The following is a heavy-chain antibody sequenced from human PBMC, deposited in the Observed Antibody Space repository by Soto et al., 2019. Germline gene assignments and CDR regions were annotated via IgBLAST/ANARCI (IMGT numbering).Heavy chain of an antibody. CDR3: AGSYYDFWSGYENLYGMDV. CDR1: GFTFSSYA. J-gene: IGHJ6*02. V-gene: IGHV3-30-3*01. D-gene: IGHD3-3*01. CDR2: ISYDGSNK. Sequence: QVQLVESGGGVVQPGRSLRLSCAASGFTFSSYAMHWVRQAPGKGLEWVAVISYDGSNKYYADSVKGRFTISRDNSKNTLYLQMTSLRAEDTAVYYCAGSYYDFWSGYENLYGMDVWGQGTTVTVSS.